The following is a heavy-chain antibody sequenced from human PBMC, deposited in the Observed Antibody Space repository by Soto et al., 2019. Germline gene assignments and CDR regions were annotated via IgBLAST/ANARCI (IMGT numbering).Heavy chain of an antibody. V-gene: IGHV4-59*01. CDR1: GECINNYF. D-gene: IGHD5-18*01. J-gene: IGHJ6*02. CDR2: ISYSGST. Sequence: ETMYLTCPISGECINNYFWNWIRKPPGKGLEWIGYISYSGSTSYNPSLQSRVTISSDTSKNQFSLQLSSVTAADTAVYFCARARQRDTGRGLDVWGQGTQVTVYS. CDR3: ARARQRDTGRGLDV.